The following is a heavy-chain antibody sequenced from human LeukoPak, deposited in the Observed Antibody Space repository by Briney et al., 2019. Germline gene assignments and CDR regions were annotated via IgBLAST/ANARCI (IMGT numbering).Heavy chain of an antibody. Sequence: GASVKVSCEASGYTFTSYDINWVRQATGQGLEWMGWMNPNSGNTGYAQKFQGRVTMTRNTSISTAYMELSSLRSEGTAVYYCARDQWFGELLYEVNWFDPWGQGTLVTVSS. CDR2: MNPNSGNT. D-gene: IGHD3-10*01. J-gene: IGHJ5*02. V-gene: IGHV1-8*01. CDR1: GYTFTSYD. CDR3: ARDQWFGELLYEVNWFDP.